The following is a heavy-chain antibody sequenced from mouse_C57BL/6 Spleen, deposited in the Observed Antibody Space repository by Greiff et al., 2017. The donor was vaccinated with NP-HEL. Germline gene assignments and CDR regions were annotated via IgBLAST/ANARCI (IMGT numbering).Heavy chain of an antibody. D-gene: IGHD2-1*01. CDR1: GYTFTSYW. V-gene: IGHV1-61*01. CDR3: ARDGNYFDY. Sequence: VQLQQPGAELVRPGSSVKLSCKASGYTFTSYWMDWVKQMPGQGLEWIGNIYPSDSETHYNQKFKDKATLTVDKSSSTAYMQLSSLTSEDSAVYYCARDGNYFDYWGQGTTLTVSS. CDR2: IYPSDSET. J-gene: IGHJ2*01.